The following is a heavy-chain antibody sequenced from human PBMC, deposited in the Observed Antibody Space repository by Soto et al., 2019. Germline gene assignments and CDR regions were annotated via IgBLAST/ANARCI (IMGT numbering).Heavy chain of an antibody. J-gene: IGHJ5*02. D-gene: IGHD3-3*01. Sequence: ASVKVSCKASGYTFTGYFMHWVRQAPGQGLEWMGWINPNSGAAKYAQKFQGRVTLSRDTSISTAYMELSGLRSDDTAVYYCARGGGTILAPLPWGQGTLVTVSS. CDR1: GYTFTGYF. CDR2: INPNSGAA. V-gene: IGHV1-2*02. CDR3: ARGGGTILAPLP.